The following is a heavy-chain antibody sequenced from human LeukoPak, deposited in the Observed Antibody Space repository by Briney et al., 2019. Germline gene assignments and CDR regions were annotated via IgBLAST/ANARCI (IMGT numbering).Heavy chain of an antibody. V-gene: IGHV1-46*01. CDR2: INPSGGST. CDR3: ARCEGNYYDSSGYAYYFDY. CDR1: GYTFTSYY. D-gene: IGHD3-22*01. J-gene: IGHJ4*02. Sequence: ASVKVSCKASGYTFTSYYMHWVRQAPGQGLEWMGIINPSGGSTSYAQKFQGRATMTRDTSTSTVYMELSSLRSEDTAVYYCARCEGNYYDSSGYAYYFDYWGQGTLVTVSS.